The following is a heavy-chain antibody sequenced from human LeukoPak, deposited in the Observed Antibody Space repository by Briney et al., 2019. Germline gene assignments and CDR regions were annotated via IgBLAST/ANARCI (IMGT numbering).Heavy chain of an antibody. CDR1: GGSFSGYY. CDR2: INHSGST. J-gene: IGHJ3*02. D-gene: IGHD4-17*01. CDR3: ASSDGDFDAFDI. Sequence: PSETLSLTCAVYGGSFSGYYWSWIRQPPGKGLEWIGEINHSGSTNYNPSLKSRVTISVDTSKNQFSLKLSSVTAADTAVYYCASSDGDFDAFDIWGQGTMVTVSS. V-gene: IGHV4-34*01.